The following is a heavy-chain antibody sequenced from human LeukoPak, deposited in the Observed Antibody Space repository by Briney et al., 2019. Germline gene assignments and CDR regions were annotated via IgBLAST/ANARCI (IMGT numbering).Heavy chain of an antibody. J-gene: IGHJ1*01. V-gene: IGHV3-23*01. Sequence: GGSLRLSCAAPGFTFSSYAMSWVRQAPGKGLEWVSAISGSGGSTYYADSVKGRLTISRDNSKNTLYLQMNSLRAEDTAVYYCAKDGTGTMIVVVIHPAEYFQHWGQGTLVTVSS. CDR1: GFTFSSYA. D-gene: IGHD3-22*01. CDR3: AKDGTGTMIVVVIHPAEYFQH. CDR2: ISGSGGST.